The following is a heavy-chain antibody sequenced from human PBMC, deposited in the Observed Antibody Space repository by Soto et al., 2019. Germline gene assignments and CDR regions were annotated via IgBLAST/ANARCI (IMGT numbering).Heavy chain of an antibody. J-gene: IGHJ4*02. V-gene: IGHV4-4*02. Sequence: QVQLQESGPGLVEPSGTLSLTCAVSGGSVSSTNWWSWVRQPPGKGLEWIGEIYHSGSTYYNPSLKSRVTISVDKPKNQFSPRLSSVTAADTAVYFCARDRAVSARGSFDYWGQGTLVTVSS. CDR2: IYHSGST. D-gene: IGHD6-19*01. CDR3: ARDRAVSARGSFDY. CDR1: GGSVSSTNW.